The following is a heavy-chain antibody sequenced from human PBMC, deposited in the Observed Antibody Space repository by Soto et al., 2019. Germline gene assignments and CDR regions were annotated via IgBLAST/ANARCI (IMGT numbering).Heavy chain of an antibody. CDR1: GFTFSSFA. D-gene: IGHD1-26*01. J-gene: IGHJ4*02. V-gene: IGHV3-23*01. CDR2: ISPNVGST. Sequence: HPGGSLRLSCAASGFTFSSFAVSWVRQAPGKGLEWVSSISPNVGSTYYADSVKGRFTISRDNSKNTLYLQMNSLRAEDTAIYYCARSGSYSWLPYWGQGTPVTVSS. CDR3: ARSGSYSWLPY.